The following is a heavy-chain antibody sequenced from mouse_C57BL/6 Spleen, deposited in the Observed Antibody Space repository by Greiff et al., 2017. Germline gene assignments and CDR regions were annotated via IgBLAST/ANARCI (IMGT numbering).Heavy chain of an antibody. CDR2: INPSSGYT. J-gene: IGHJ2*01. Sequence: VQVVESGAELAKPGASVKLSCKASGYTFTSYWMHWVKQRPGQGLEWIGNINPSSGYTKYNQKFKDKATLTADKSSSTAYMQLSSLTYEDSAVYYCARGVTTLVATGWGQGTTLTVSS. V-gene: IGHV1-7*01. CDR3: ARGVTTLVATG. D-gene: IGHD1-1*01. CDR1: GYTFTSYW.